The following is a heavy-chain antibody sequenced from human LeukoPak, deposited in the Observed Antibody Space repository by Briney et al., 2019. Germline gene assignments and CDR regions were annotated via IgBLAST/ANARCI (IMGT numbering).Heavy chain of an antibody. Sequence: GASVKVSCKASGYTFTSYGISWVRQAPGQGLEWMGWISAYNGNTNYAQKLQGRVTVTTDTSTSTAYMELRSLRSDDTAVYYCARDNYYDSSGYYPPHYWGQGTLVTVSS. V-gene: IGHV1-18*01. CDR1: GYTFTSYG. CDR3: ARDNYYDSSGYYPPHY. J-gene: IGHJ4*02. D-gene: IGHD3-22*01. CDR2: ISAYNGNT.